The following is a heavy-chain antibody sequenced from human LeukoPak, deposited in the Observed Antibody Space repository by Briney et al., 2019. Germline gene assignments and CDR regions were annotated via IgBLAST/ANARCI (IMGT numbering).Heavy chain of an antibody. V-gene: IGHV3-23*01. CDR3: AKETVVVVAATPDAFDI. J-gene: IGHJ3*02. CDR1: GFTFSSYA. Sequence: GGSLTLSCAASGFTFSSYAMSWVRQAPGKGLEWVSGISGSGGSTHYADSVKDRFTISRDNSKNTLYLQMNSLRAEDTAVYYCAKETVVVVAATPDAFDIWGQGTMVTVSS. D-gene: IGHD2-15*01. CDR2: ISGSGGST.